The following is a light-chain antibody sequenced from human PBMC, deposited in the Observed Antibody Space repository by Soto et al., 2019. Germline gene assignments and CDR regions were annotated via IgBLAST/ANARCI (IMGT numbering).Light chain of an antibody. Sequence: QSALTQPPSASGSPGQSGTISCTGTTSDVGDYNYVSWYQQHPGKAPKLMIYEVNKRPSGVPDRFSGSKSGNTASLTVSGLQAEDESDYYCSSYAGSNNWVFGGGTKPTVL. CDR2: EVN. J-gene: IGLJ3*02. CDR3: SSYAGSNNWV. CDR1: TSDVGDYNY. V-gene: IGLV2-8*01.